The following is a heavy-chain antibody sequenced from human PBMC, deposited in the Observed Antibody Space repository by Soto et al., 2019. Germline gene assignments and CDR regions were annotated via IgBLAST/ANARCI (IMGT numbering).Heavy chain of an antibody. D-gene: IGHD3-22*01. CDR3: AKDRDFRSYYEGAGHYNG. CDR1: GFTFRNQD. V-gene: IGHV3-23*01. CDR2: ISGRGGVT. J-gene: IGHJ1*01. Sequence: EVQLLESGGGLVQPGGSLRLTCVGSGFTFRNQDMRWVRQAPGKGLEWVSGISGRGGVTYYADSVKGRFTISRDNSKNTMYRQKNKLTANETAVYYCAKDRDFRSYYEGAGHYNGCGEGALGTVSP.